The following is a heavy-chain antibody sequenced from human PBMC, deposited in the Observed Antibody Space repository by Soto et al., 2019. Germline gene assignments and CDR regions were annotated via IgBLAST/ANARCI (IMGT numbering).Heavy chain of an antibody. Sequence: QVQLVQSGAEVQKPGASAQVSCKASGYIFTDYYIHWIRQAPGRGLEWMGWINPHSGGTKSAQKFQGWVTMTRDTSISTVYMELTRLRSDDTAVYYCARGEAGYFYYGLDVWGQGTTVTVSS. J-gene: IGHJ6*02. CDR2: INPHSGGT. CDR1: GYIFTDYY. V-gene: IGHV1-2*04. CDR3: ARGEAGYFYYGLDV.